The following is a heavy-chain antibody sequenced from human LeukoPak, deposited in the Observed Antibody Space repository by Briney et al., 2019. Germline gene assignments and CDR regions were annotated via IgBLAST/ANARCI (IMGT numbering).Heavy chain of an antibody. V-gene: IGHV3-23*01. J-gene: IGHJ4*02. CDR3: AKDTYYYGSGSPGDY. Sequence: GGSLRLSCAASGFTFSSYAMSWVRQAPGKELEWVSAISGSGGSTYYADSVKGRFTISRDNSKNTLYLQMNSLRAEDTAVYYCAKDTYYYGSGSPGDYWGQGTLVTVSS. CDR1: GFTFSSYA. D-gene: IGHD3-10*01. CDR2: ISGSGGST.